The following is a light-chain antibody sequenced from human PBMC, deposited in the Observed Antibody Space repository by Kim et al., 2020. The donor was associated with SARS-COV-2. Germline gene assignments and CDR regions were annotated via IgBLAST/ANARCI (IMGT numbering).Light chain of an antibody. CDR2: DAS. CDR1: QSISSW. V-gene: IGKV1-5*01. CDR3: QHHRT. Sequence: PSTLSASVGDRVTITCRASQSISSWLAWYQQKPGKAPKLLIYDASSLESGVPSRFSGSGSGTEFTLTISSLQPDDFATYYCQHHRTFGQGTKLEI. J-gene: IGKJ2*01.